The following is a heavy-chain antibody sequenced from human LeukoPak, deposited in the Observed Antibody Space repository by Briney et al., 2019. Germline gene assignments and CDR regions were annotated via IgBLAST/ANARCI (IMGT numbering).Heavy chain of an antibody. CDR3: ARGERSVTAMVNVFDY. J-gene: IGHJ4*02. CDR2: LNPNNGGT. CDR1: GYTFTGYY. V-gene: IGHV1-2*02. Sequence: ASVKVSCKASGYTFTGYYMHWVRQAPGQGLEWMGWLNPNNGGTNYAQKFQGRVTMTRDTSISTAYMEQSRLRSDDTAVYYCARGERSVTAMVNVFDYWGQGTLVTVSS. D-gene: IGHD5-18*01.